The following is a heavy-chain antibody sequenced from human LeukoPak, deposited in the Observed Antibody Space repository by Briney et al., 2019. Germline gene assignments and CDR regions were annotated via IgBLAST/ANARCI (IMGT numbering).Heavy chain of an antibody. V-gene: IGHV1-69*05. D-gene: IGHD3-22*01. CDR2: IIPIFGTA. J-gene: IGHJ4*02. Sequence: SVKVSCKASGGTFSSYAISWVRQAPGQGLEWMGGIIPIFGTANYAQKFQGRVTMTRDTSTSTVYMELSSLRSEDTAVYYCARDNADSSGYYSAYWGQGTLVTVSS. CDR3: ARDNADSSGYYSAY. CDR1: GGTFSSYA.